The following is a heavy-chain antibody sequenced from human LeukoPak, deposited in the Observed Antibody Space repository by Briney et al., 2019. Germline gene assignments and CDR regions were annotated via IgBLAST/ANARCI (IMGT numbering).Heavy chain of an antibody. D-gene: IGHD6-6*01. CDR1: GGSISSYY. CDR2: IYYSGST. V-gene: IGHV4-59*01. J-gene: IGHJ6*02. Sequence: PSETLSLTCTVSGGSISSYYWSWIRQPPGKGLEWIGYIYYSGSTNYNPSLKSRVTISVDTSKNQFSLKLSSVTAADTAVYYCARDVPWYGMDVWSQGTTVTVSS. CDR3: ARDVPWYGMDV.